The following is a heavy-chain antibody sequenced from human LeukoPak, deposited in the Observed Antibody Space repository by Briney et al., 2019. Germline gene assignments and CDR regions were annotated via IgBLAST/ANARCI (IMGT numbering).Heavy chain of an antibody. J-gene: IGHJ6*02. V-gene: IGHV3-23*01. CDR3: ARNQQLGGHSYYYYGMDV. Sequence: GGSLSLSCVGTGFTSIAYALTWAGPAPGKGLEWVSEISGAGVTTYSADSVKGRFTTSRDNSKNTLYLQMNSLRADDTAIYYCARNQQLGGHSYYYYGMDVWGQGTTVTVSS. D-gene: IGHD3-16*01. CDR2: ISGAGVTT. CDR1: GFTSIAYA.